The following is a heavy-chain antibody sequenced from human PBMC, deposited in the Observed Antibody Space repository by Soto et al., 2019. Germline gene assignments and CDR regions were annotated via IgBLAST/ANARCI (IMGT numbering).Heavy chain of an antibody. CDR1: GFTFSDHY. CDR2: TRNKANSYTT. D-gene: IGHD3-10*01. J-gene: IGHJ4*02. Sequence: EVQLVESGGGLVQPGGSLRLSCAASGFTFSDHYMDWVRQAPGKGLEWVGRTRNKANSYTTEYAASVKGRFTISRDDSKNSLYPQMNSLKTEDTAVYYCARVDYGSGSYQDYWGQGTLVTVSS. CDR3: ARVDYGSGSYQDY. V-gene: IGHV3-72*01.